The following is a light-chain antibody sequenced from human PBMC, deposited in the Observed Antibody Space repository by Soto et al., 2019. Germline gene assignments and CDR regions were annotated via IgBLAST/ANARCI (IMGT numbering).Light chain of an antibody. J-gene: IGKJ1*01. CDR3: QQYGSSPWT. CDR2: GAS. CDR1: QSVTSTH. V-gene: IGKV3-20*01. Sequence: EIVLTQSPGTLSLSPGERATLSCRASQSVTSTHLAWYQQKHGQAPRLLIYGASSRATGIPDRFSGSGSGTGFTLTISRLEPEDLAVYYCQQYGSSPWTFGQGTKVEIK.